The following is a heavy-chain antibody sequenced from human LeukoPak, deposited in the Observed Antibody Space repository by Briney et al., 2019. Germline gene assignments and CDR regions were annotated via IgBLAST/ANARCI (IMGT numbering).Heavy chain of an antibody. CDR1: GGSFSDYY. D-gene: IGHD3-10*01. CDR3: ARGCGLGFGERYCYYGMDV. Sequence: SETLSLTCAVYGGSFSDYYWSWIRQPPGKGLEWIGEINHSGSTNYNPSLKSRVTMSVDTSKNQFSLILSSVTAADTAVYYWARGCGLGFGERYCYYGMDVWGQGTTVTVSS. V-gene: IGHV4-34*01. CDR2: INHSGST. J-gene: IGHJ6*02.